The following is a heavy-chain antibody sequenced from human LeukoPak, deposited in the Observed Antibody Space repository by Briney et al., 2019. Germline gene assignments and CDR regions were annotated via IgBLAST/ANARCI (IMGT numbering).Heavy chain of an antibody. CDR1: GGTFSSYA. V-gene: IGHV1-69*01. CDR2: IIPIFCTA. D-gene: IGHD6-19*01. J-gene: IGHJ6*04. Sequence: SVKVSCKASGGTFSSYAISWVRQAPGQGLEWMGGIIPIFCTANYAQKFQGRVTITADESTSTAYMELSSLRSEDTAVYYCAGVGYSSSFPGLGDYYYYYGMDVWGKGTTVTVSS. CDR3: AGVGYSSSFPGLGDYYYYYGMDV.